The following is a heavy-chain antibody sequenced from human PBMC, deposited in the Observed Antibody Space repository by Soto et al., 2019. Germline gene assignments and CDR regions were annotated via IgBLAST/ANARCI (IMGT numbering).Heavy chain of an antibody. CDR3: AGDILNSSGYSITFDH. CDR1: GFTFSSYS. CDR2: ISSSSSYI. V-gene: IGHV3-21*01. J-gene: IGHJ4*02. D-gene: IGHD3-22*01. Sequence: EVQLVESGGGLVKPGGYLRLSCAASGFTFSSYSMNWVRQAPGKGLEWVPSISSSSSYIYYADSVKGRFTITRDNTKNSLYLQMNCLIAEDTAVYYCAGDILNSSGYSITFDHWGQGTLVTVSS.